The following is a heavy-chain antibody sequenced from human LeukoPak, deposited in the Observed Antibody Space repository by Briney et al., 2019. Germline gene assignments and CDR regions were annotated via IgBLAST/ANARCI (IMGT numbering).Heavy chain of an antibody. CDR2: IYSGGST. V-gene: IGHV3-66*01. Sequence: GGSLRLSCAASGFTVSSNYMSWVRQAPGKGLEWVSVIYSGGSTYYADSVKGRFTISRDNSKNTLYLQMNSLRAEDTAVYYCATFHSGYGHDYWGQGTLVTVSS. J-gene: IGHJ4*02. CDR1: GFTVSSNY. CDR3: ATFHSGYGHDY. D-gene: IGHD3-22*01.